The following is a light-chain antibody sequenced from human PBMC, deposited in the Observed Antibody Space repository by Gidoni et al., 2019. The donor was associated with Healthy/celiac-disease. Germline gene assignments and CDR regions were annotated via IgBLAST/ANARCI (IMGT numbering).Light chain of an antibody. CDR1: QSVSSSY. CDR2: GAS. J-gene: IGKJ2*01. Sequence: ASQSVSSSYLAWYQQKPGQAPRLLIYGASSRATGVPDRFSGSGSGTDFTLTISRLEPEDFAVYYCQQYGSSPYTFGQGTKLEIK. V-gene: IGKV3-20*01. CDR3: QQYGSSPYT.